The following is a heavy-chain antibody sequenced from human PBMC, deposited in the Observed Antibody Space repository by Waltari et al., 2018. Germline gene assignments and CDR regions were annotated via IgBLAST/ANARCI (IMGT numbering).Heavy chain of an antibody. V-gene: IGHV4-38-2*02. CDR1: GYSISSGFY. CDR3: ARDAGAHDYGGNLDY. CDR2: MWHSGST. Sequence: QVQLQESGPRLVKPSETLSLTCAVSGYSISSGFYWGWIRQPPGKGLEWIGSMWHSGSTYYNPSLKSRVTLSVDTSKNQFYLNLSSVTAADTAVYYCARDAGAHDYGGNLDYWGRGTLVIVSS. D-gene: IGHD4-17*01. J-gene: IGHJ4*02.